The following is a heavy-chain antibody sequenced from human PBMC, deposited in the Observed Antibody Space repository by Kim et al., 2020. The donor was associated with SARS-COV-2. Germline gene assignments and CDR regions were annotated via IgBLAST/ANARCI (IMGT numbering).Heavy chain of an antibody. CDR1: GFTFSSYG. CDR3: ARDKSSSLLDV. J-gene: IGHJ6*02. D-gene: IGHD6-13*01. Sequence: GGSLRLSCAASGFTFSSYGMHWVRQAPGKGLEWVAVIWYDGSNKYYADSVKGRFTISRDNSKNTLYLQMNSLRAEDTAVYYCARDKSSSLLDVWGQGTTVTVSS. V-gene: IGHV3-33*01. CDR2: IWYDGSNK.